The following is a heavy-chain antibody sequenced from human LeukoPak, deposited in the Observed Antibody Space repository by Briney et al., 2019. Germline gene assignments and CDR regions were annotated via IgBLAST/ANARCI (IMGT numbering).Heavy chain of an antibody. CDR1: GFSFSSYA. V-gene: IGHV3-23*01. Sequence: GGSLRLSCAASGFSFSSYAMTWARQAPVKGLEWVSAISGDGTRTYYADSVKGRFTISRDNSKNTLYLEMSSLRVEDTAIYYCAKWPEGAMDYFDYWGKGTLVTVSS. CDR3: AKWPEGAMDYFDY. CDR2: ISGDGTRT. D-gene: IGHD3-16*01. J-gene: IGHJ4*02.